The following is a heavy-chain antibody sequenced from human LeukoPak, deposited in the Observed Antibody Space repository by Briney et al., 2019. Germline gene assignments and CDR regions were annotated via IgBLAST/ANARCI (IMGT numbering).Heavy chain of an antibody. CDR2: ISAYNGNT. V-gene: IGHV1-18*01. CDR1: GYTFTSYG. J-gene: IGHJ6*02. CDR3: ATYLYGMDV. Sequence: ASVKVSCKASGYTFTSYGISWVRQAPGQGLEWMGWISAYNGNTNYAQKFQGRVTMTRNTSISTAYMELSSLRSEDTAVYYCATYLYGMDVWGQGTTVTVSS.